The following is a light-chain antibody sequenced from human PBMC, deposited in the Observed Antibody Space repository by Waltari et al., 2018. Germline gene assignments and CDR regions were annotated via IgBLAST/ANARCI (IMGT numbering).Light chain of an antibody. CDR1: QSVLYSSNNKNY. CDR2: EVS. V-gene: IGKV2D-29*01. Sequence: DIVMTQSPDSLAVSLGERATINCKSSQSVLYSSNNKNYLAWYLQKPGQPPQILIYEVSNRFSGVPDRFSGSGSGTDFTLKISRVEAEDVGLYYCMQSIQFPLTFGGGTKVEIK. J-gene: IGKJ4*01. CDR3: MQSIQFPLT.